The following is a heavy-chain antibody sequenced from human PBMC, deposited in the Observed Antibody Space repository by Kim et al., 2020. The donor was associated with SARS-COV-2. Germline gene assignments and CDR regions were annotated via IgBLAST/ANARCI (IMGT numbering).Heavy chain of an antibody. J-gene: IGHJ4*02. Sequence: YADSVKGRFTISRDNSKNTLYLQMNSLRAKDTAVYYCARDHCSSTSCYSGWGQGTLVTVSS. CDR3: ARDHCSSTSCYSG. D-gene: IGHD2-2*01. V-gene: IGHV3-66*01.